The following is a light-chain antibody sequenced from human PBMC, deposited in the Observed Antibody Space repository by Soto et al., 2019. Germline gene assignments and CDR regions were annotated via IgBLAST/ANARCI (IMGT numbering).Light chain of an antibody. Sequence: DIQMTQSPSTLPASVGDGVPITCRASQSISNWLAWYQQKPGTAPKLMIYAASSLQSGVPSRFSGSGSGTKCTLTIASLQPDDVSTYYCQQYETFSGTFGPGTKVDIK. V-gene: IGKV1-5*01. CDR2: AAS. CDR3: QQYETFSGT. CDR1: QSISNW. J-gene: IGKJ1*01.